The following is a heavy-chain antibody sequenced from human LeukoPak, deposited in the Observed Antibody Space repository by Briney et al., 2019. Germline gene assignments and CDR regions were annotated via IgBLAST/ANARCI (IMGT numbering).Heavy chain of an antibody. J-gene: IGHJ5*02. Sequence: GGSLRLSCAASGFTFSSYEMNWVRQAPGKGLEWVSYISSSGSTTYYADSVKGRFTISRDNAKNSLYLQMNSLRAEDTALYYCAKASDGSGSYYNNWFDPWGQGTLVTVSS. CDR2: ISSSGSTT. CDR1: GFTFSSYE. CDR3: AKASDGSGSYYNNWFDP. V-gene: IGHV3-48*03. D-gene: IGHD3-10*01.